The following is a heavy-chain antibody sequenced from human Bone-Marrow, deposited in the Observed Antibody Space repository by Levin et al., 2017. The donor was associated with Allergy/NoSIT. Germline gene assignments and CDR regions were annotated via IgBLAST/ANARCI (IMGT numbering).Heavy chain of an antibody. V-gene: IGHV3-7*01. J-gene: IGHJ3*02. D-gene: IGHD1-26*01. Sequence: GESLKISCAASGFTFSSYWMSWVRQAPGKGLEWVANIKQDGSEKYYVDSVKGRFTISRDNAKNSLYLQMNSLRAEDTAVYYCARDHPPPRYSGSYSAFDIWGQGTMVTVSS. CDR1: GFTFSSYW. CDR2: IKQDGSEK. CDR3: ARDHPPPRYSGSYSAFDI.